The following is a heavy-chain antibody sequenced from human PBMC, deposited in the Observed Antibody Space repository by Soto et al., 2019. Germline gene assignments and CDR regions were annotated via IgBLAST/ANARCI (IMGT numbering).Heavy chain of an antibody. V-gene: IGHV4-38-2*01. CDR1: GYSISSGYY. CDR3: ARSLVRYYDSTIDY. D-gene: IGHD3-3*01. CDR2: IYHSGST. J-gene: IGHJ4*02. Sequence: SETLSLTCAVSGYSISSGYYWGWIRQPPGKGLEWIGSIYHSGSTYYNPSLTSRVTISVDTSKNQFSLKLSSVTAADTAVYYCARSLVRYYDSTIDYWGQGTLVTVSS.